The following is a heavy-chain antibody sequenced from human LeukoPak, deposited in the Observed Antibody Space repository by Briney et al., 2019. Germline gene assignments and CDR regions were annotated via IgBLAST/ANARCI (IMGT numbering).Heavy chain of an antibody. CDR1: GFTFSSYI. V-gene: IGHV3-21*01. CDR3: ARGSRAIAVAVDY. Sequence: GGSLRLSCAASGFTFSSYIMNWVRQAPGKGLEWVSSISSSSSYIYYADSVKGRFTISRDNAKNSLYLQMNSLRAEDTAVYYCARGSRAIAVAVDYWGQGTLVTVSS. D-gene: IGHD6-19*01. J-gene: IGHJ4*02. CDR2: ISSSSSYI.